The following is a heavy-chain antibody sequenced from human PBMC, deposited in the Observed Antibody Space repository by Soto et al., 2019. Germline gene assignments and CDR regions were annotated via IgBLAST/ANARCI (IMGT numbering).Heavy chain of an antibody. V-gene: IGHV4-4*07. CDR2: IYTSGST. D-gene: IGHD6-6*01. Sequence: SDTLSLTCTDAGGAISSYHWSWIRQPAGKGLEWIGRIYTSGSTNYNPSLKSRVTMSVDTSKNQFSLKLSSVTAADTAVYYCARVRIAARTGAYGMDVWGQGTTVTVSS. CDR1: GGAISSYH. J-gene: IGHJ6*02. CDR3: ARVRIAARTGAYGMDV.